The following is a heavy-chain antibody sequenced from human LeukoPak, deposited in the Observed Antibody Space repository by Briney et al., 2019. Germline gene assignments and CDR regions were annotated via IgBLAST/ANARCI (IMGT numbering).Heavy chain of an antibody. CDR2: IYYSGST. J-gene: IGHJ5*02. Sequence: PSETLSLTCTVSGGSISSGGYYWSWIRQHPGKGLEWIGYIYYSGSTYYNPSLKSRVTISVDTSKNQFSLKLSSVTAADTAVYYCARYCSGGSCYPNGNWFDPWGQGTLVTVSS. CDR1: GGSISSGGYY. CDR3: ARYCSGGSCYPNGNWFDP. D-gene: IGHD2-15*01. V-gene: IGHV4-31*03.